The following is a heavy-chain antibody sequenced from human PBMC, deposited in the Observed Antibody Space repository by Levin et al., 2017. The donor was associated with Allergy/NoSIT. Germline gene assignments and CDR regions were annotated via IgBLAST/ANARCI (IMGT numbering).Heavy chain of an antibody. CDR1: GFTFSSYA. CDR3: AKLREVGIGEVLPLG. D-gene: IGHD3-10*01. CDR2: ISAIDGRA. Sequence: PGGSLRLSCAASGFTFSSYAMNWVRQAPGKGLEWVSGISAIDGRAYYADSVKGRFTISRDNSKNAAFLQMNRLRVEDTAGYYCAKLREVGIGEVLPLGWGQGTLVTVAP. J-gene: IGHJ1*01. V-gene: IGHV3-23*01.